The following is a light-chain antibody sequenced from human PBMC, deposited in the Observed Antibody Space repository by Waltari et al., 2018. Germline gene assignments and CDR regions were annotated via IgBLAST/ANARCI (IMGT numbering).Light chain of an antibody. CDR2: AAS. J-gene: IGKJ2*01. CDR1: QAIGDS. Sequence: DIQLTQSPSSLSASLGDRVTISCRASQAIGDSLVWYPQRPGEVPGLLIFAASTLQSGVSSRFSGSGSGTDFTLTISSLQSEDVGTYFCQNYGSDPVYTFGQGTRL. CDR3: QNYGSDPVYT. V-gene: IGKV1-27*01.